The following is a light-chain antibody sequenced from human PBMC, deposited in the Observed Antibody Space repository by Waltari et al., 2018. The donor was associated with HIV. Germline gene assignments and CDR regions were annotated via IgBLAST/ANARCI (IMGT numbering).Light chain of an antibody. V-gene: IGLV2-14*01. Sequence: QSALTQPASVSGSPGQSITISCTGTSSDVGGYNSVSWYQQHPGKAPKLMIYEVSNRPSGVSNRFSGSKSGNTASLTISGLQAEDEADYYCSSYTSSSTFHVFGTGTKVTVL. CDR2: EVS. J-gene: IGLJ1*01. CDR3: SSYTSSSTFHV. CDR1: SSDVGGYNS.